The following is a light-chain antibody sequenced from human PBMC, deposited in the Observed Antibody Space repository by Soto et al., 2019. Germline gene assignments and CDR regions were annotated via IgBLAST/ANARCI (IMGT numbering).Light chain of an antibody. J-gene: IGKJ5*01. Sequence: EVVMTQSPATLSVSPGGGATLSCRASQSINNLLAWYQQRPGQPPSLLIYGASTRASGVPARFSGYGSGTEFTLAISSLQAEDFSVYYCHNYNTWTITFGQGTRLEIK. CDR1: QSINNL. V-gene: IGKV3-15*01. CDR2: GAS. CDR3: HNYNTWTIT.